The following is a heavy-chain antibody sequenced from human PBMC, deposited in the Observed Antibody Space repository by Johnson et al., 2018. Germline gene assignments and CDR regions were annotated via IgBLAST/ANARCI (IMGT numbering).Heavy chain of an antibody. Sequence: VQLLETGPEVKKPGASVKVSCTASGYTFTNYDINWVRQATGQGLEWMGWMNPNNGNAAFAQKFQGRVIVTRNTSINTAYMELSSLRSEDTAVYYCARGRGQLYVLEGENDYRGQGTLVTVSS. CDR3: ARGRGQLYVLEGENDY. CDR2: MNPNNGNA. D-gene: IGHD5-18*01. V-gene: IGHV1-8*01. J-gene: IGHJ4*02. CDR1: GYTFTNYD.